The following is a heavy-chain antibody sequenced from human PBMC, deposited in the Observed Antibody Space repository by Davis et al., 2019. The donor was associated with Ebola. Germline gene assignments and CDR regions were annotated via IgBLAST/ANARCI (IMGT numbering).Heavy chain of an antibody. J-gene: IGHJ4*02. CDR1: GFTFSSYG. D-gene: IGHD3-22*01. V-gene: IGHV3-33*01. Sequence: GESLKIFCAASGFTFSSYGMHWVRQAPGKGLEWVAVIWYDGSNKYYADSVKGRFTISRDNSKNTLYLQMNSLRAEDTAVYYCARDSSGYYHLDYWGQGTLVTVSS. CDR3: ARDSSGYYHLDY. CDR2: IWYDGSNK.